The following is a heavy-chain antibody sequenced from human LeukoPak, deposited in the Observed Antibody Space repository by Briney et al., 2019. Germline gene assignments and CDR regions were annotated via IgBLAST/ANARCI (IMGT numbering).Heavy chain of an antibody. CDR3: ARSGGLSSSWYYFDY. Sequence: SVKVSCKASGGTFSSYAISWVRQAPGQGLEWMGGIIPIFGTANYAQKFQGRVTITADKSTSTAYMELSSLRSEDTAAYYCARSGGLSSSWYYFDYWGQGTLVTVSS. J-gene: IGHJ4*02. D-gene: IGHD6-13*01. V-gene: IGHV1-69*06. CDR2: IIPIFGTA. CDR1: GGTFSSYA.